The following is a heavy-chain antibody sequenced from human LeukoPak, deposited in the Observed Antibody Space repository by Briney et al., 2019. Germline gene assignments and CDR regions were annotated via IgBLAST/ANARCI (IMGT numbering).Heavy chain of an antibody. D-gene: IGHD6-13*01. CDR3: AREAAATFDY. V-gene: IGHV4-59*01. J-gene: IGHJ4*02. CDR1: GGSISSYY. CDR2: IYYSGST. Sequence: SEALSLTCTVSGGSISSYYWSWIRQPPGRGLEWIGYIYYSGSTNYNPSLKSRVTISVDTSKNQFSLKLSSVTAADTAVYYCAREAAATFDYWGQGTLVTVSS.